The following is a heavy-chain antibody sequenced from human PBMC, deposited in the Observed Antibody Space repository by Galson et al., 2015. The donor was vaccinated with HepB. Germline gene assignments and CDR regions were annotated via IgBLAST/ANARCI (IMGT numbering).Heavy chain of an antibody. V-gene: IGHV1-3*01. CDR2: INAGNGNT. CDR1: GYTFTNYA. J-gene: IGHJ4*02. Sequence: SVKVSCKASGYTFTNYAMHWVRQAPGQRLEWMGWINAGNGNTKYSQKFQGRVTVTRDTSASTAYMELSSLRSEDTAVYYCARGYCSSTSCLFDYWGQGNLVTVSS. D-gene: IGHD2-2*01. CDR3: ARGYCSSTSCLFDY.